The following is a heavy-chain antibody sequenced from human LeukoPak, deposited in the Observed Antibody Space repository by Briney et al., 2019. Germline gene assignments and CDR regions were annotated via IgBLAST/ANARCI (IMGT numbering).Heavy chain of an antibody. CDR3: ARAAYSSSYAAGY. J-gene: IGHJ4*02. CDR2: IIPIFGTA. Sequence: SVTVSCKASGGTFSSYAISWVRQAPGQGLEWMGGIIPIFGTANYAQKFQGRVTITADESTSTAYMELSSLRSEDTAVYYCARAAYSSSYAAGYWGQGTLVTVSS. V-gene: IGHV1-69*01. CDR1: GGTFSSYA. D-gene: IGHD6-6*01.